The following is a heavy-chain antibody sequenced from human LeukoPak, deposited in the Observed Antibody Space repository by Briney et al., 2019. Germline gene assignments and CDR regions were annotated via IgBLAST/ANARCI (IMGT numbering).Heavy chain of an antibody. V-gene: IGHV3-74*01. J-gene: IGHJ4*02. D-gene: IGHD6-19*01. CDR3: XXXXXXXXXVAGTWY. Sequence: GGSLRLSCAASGFTFSSYWMHWVRHTPGKGLVWVSRIKGDGSSTSYADSVKGRFTISRDNAKNTLYLQMNSLRAEDTAVYYXXXXXXXXXXVAGTWYWGQGTLVTVSS. CDR2: IKGDGSST. CDR1: GFTFSSYW.